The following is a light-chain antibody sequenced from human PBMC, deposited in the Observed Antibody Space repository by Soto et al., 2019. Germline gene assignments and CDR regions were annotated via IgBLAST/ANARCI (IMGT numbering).Light chain of an antibody. J-gene: IGLJ1*01. CDR2: GNS. CDR1: SSNIGAGYD. V-gene: IGLV1-40*01. Sequence: QSVLTQPPSVSGAPGQRVTISCTGSSSNIGAGYDVHWYQQLPGTAPKLLIYGNSNRPSGVPDRFSGSKSGTSASLAITGIKAEDEADYSCQSYDSSLSGYVFGTGTKVTVL. CDR3: QSYDSSLSGYV.